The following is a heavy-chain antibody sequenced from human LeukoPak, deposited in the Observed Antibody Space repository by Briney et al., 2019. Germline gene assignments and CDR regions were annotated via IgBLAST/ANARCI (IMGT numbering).Heavy chain of an antibody. V-gene: IGHV3-74*01. CDR2: ISSDGSDI. D-gene: IGHD1-26*01. CDR3: ARDRGGLGPTTLDH. Sequence: PGGSLRLSCAASGFTFSDYYMSWIRQAPGKGLVWVSRISSDGSDIRYADSVKGRFTISRDNAKNTLYLLMSSLRAEDTALYYCARDRGGLGPTTLDHWGQGTLVTVSS. CDR1: GFTFSDYY. J-gene: IGHJ4*02.